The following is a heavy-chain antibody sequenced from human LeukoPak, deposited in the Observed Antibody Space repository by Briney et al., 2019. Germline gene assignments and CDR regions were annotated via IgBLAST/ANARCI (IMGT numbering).Heavy chain of an antibody. J-gene: IGHJ4*02. CDR3: ARGLRDYYDFWSGYFLTFDY. V-gene: IGHV4-59*11. CDR1: GGSISRHY. D-gene: IGHD3-3*01. CDR2: IYYSGST. Sequence: SETLSLTCTVSGGSISRHYWSWIRQPPGKGLEWIGYIYYSGSTNYNPSLKSRVTISVDTSKNQFSLKLSSVTAADKAVYYCARGLRDYYDFWSGYFLTFDYWGQGTLVTVSS.